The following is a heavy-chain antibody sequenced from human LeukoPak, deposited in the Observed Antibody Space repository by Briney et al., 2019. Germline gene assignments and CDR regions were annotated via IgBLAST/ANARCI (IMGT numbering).Heavy chain of an antibody. Sequence: PGGSLRLSCAASGFTFSSYAMHWVRQAPGKGLEWVAVISYDGSNKYYADSVKGRFTISRDNSKNTLYLQMNSLRAEDTAVYYCARDLTHSSSNYGMDVWGQGTTVTVSS. J-gene: IGHJ6*02. CDR2: ISYDGSNK. D-gene: IGHD6-6*01. CDR1: GFTFSSYA. V-gene: IGHV3-30-3*01. CDR3: ARDLTHSSSNYGMDV.